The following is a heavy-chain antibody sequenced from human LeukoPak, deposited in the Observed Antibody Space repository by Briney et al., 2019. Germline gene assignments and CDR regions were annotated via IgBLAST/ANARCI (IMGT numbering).Heavy chain of an antibody. CDR3: ARGRGAFDI. J-gene: IGHJ3*02. CDR2: MNPNSGNT. Sequence: GASVKVSCKASGYTFTSYAMHWVRQATGQRLEWMGWMNPNSGNTGYAQKFQGRVTITRNTSISTAYMELSSLRSEDTAVYYCARGRGAFDIWGQGTMVTVFS. V-gene: IGHV1-8*03. CDR1: GYTFTSYA. D-gene: IGHD3-10*01.